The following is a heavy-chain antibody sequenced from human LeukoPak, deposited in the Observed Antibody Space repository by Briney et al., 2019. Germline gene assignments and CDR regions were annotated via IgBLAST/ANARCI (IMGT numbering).Heavy chain of an antibody. CDR3: ARVGDYYDSRGYSTDAFDI. V-gene: IGHV3-72*01. J-gene: IGHJ3*02. Sequence: GGSLRLSCAASGFSFSDHYMDWVRQAPGKGLVWVGRIRNRAKSYTTQYAPSVKDRFTISRDESRKSLYLQMNSLKTEDMAVYFCARVGDYYDSRGYSTDAFDIWGQGTMVTVSS. D-gene: IGHD3-22*01. CDR2: IRNRAKSYTT. CDR1: GFSFSDHY.